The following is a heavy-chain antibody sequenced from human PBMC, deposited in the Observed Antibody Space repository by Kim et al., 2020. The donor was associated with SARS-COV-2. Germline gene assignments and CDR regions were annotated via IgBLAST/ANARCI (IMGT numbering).Heavy chain of an antibody. Sequence: ASVKVSCKASGYTFTSYYMHWVRQAPGQGLEWMGIINPSGGSTSYAQKFQGRVTMTRDTSTSTVYMELSSLRSEDTAVYYCARNIYYYDSSGLGLAYYYGMDVWGQGTTVTVSS. D-gene: IGHD3-22*01. J-gene: IGHJ6*02. CDR2: INPSGGST. V-gene: IGHV1-46*01. CDR3: ARNIYYYDSSGLGLAYYYGMDV. CDR1: GYTFTSYY.